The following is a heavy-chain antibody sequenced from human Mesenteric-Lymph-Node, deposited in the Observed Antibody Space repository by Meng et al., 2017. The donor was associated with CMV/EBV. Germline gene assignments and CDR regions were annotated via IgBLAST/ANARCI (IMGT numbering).Heavy chain of an antibody. CDR2: INHSGST. CDR3: AGHYDSSGYYYVY. D-gene: IGHD3-22*01. CDR1: GGSFSGYY. Sequence: AVYGGSFSGYYWSWIRQPPGKGLEWIGEINHSGSTNYNPSLKSRVTISVDTSKNQFSLKLSSVTAADTAVYYCAGHYDSSGYYYVYWGQGTLVTVSS. V-gene: IGHV4-34*01. J-gene: IGHJ4*02.